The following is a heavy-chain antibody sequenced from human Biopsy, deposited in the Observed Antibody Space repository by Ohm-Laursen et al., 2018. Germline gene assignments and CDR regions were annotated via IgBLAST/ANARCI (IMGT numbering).Heavy chain of an antibody. Sequence: SLRLSCAAPGFTFSSYGMSWVRQAPGKGLEWVGRIKSKSDGETTDYVAPVKGRFTISREDSENMVFLQMNSLKSEDTAVYYCATDRHVDTSVPSAPPDYWGQGTLVIVSS. V-gene: IGHV3-15*01. CDR1: GFTFSSYG. CDR3: ATDRHVDTSVPSAPPDY. J-gene: IGHJ4*02. CDR2: IKSKSDGETT. D-gene: IGHD5-24*01.